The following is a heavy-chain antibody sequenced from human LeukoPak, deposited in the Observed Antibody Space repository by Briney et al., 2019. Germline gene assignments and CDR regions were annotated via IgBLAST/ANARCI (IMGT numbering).Heavy chain of an antibody. CDR3: TRNGGYSDAFDI. Sequence: GGSLRLSCAASGFIFDDYAMHWVRQAPGKGLEWVSLISGDGGRTYYTDSVKGRFTISRDNSKHSLYLQMNSLRTEDTALYYCTRNGGYSDAFDIWGQGTMVTVSS. CDR1: GFIFDDYA. V-gene: IGHV3-43*02. CDR2: ISGDGGRT. J-gene: IGHJ3*02. D-gene: IGHD3-10*01.